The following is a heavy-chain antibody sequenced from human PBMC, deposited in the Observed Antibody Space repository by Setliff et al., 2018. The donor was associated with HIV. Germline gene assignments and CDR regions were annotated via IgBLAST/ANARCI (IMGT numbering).Heavy chain of an antibody. V-gene: IGHV4-61*09. CDR3: ASRRGGGFLAWPDPYFDY. CDR1: GGSVSSGSYY. D-gene: IGHD3-3*01. Sequence: SETLSLTCTVSGGSVSSGSYYWSWIRQPAGKGLEWIGHIYTSGSTNYNPSLKSRVIISIDTSKNQFSLKLFSVTAADTAVYYCASRRGGGFLAWPDPYFDYWGQGTLVTVSS. CDR2: IYTSGST. J-gene: IGHJ4*02.